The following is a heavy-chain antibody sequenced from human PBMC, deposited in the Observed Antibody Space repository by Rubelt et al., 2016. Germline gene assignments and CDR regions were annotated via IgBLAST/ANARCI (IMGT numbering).Heavy chain of an antibody. J-gene: IGHJ6*02. V-gene: IGHV1-58*01. CDR2: IVVGSGNT. CDR3: ARAADSSSWYVNYYYGMDV. Sequence: QMQLVQSGPEVKKPGTSVKVSCKASGFTFTSSAVQWVRQARGQRLEWIGWIVVGSGNTNYAQKFQERVTITRDMSTSTAYMELSSLRSEDTAVYYCARAADSSSWYVNYYYGMDVWGQGTTVTVSS. CDR1: GFTFTSSA. D-gene: IGHD6-13*01.